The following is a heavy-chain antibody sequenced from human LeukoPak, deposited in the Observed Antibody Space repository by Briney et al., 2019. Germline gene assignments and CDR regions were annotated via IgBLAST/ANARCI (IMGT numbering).Heavy chain of an antibody. Sequence: SVKVSCKASGGTFSSYAISWVRQAPGQGLEWMGGIIPIFGTANYAQKFQGRVTITADKSTSTAYMELSSLRSEDTAVYYCARAPRWLQLDFDYWGQGTLVTVSS. J-gene: IGHJ4*02. V-gene: IGHV1-69*06. CDR2: IIPIFGTA. D-gene: IGHD5-24*01. CDR1: GGTFSSYA. CDR3: ARAPRWLQLDFDY.